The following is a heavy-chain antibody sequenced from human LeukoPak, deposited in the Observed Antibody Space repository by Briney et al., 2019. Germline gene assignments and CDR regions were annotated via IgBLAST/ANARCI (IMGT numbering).Heavy chain of an antibody. J-gene: IGHJ3*02. Sequence: ASVKVSCKASGYTFTSNAMHWVRQAPGQRLEWMGWINAGNGNTKYSQKFQGRVTITRDTSASTAYMELSSLRSEDTAVYYCARDHTADNAFDIWGQGTMVTVSS. D-gene: IGHD5-18*01. CDR1: GYTFTSNA. CDR2: INAGNGNT. CDR3: ARDHTADNAFDI. V-gene: IGHV1-3*01.